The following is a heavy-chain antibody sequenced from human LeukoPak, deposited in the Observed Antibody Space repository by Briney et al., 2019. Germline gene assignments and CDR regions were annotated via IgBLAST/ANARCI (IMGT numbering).Heavy chain of an antibody. CDR3: ARVSAAAAVYFDY. J-gene: IGHJ4*03. CDR1: GGSISSGGYS. Sequence: SETLSLTCAVSGGSISSGGYSWSWIRQPPGKGLEWIGYIYHSGSTYYNPSLKSRVTISVDRSKNQFSLKLSSVTAADTAVYYCARVSAAAAVYFDYWGQGTTVTVSS. D-gene: IGHD6-13*01. CDR2: IYHSGST. V-gene: IGHV4-30-2*01.